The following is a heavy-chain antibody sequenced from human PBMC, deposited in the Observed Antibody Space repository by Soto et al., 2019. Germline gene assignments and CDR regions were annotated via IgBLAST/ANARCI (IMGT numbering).Heavy chain of an antibody. Sequence: ASVKVSCKVSGYTLTELSMHWVRQAPGKGLEWMGGFDPEDGETIYAQKFQGRVTMTEDTSTDTAYMELSSLRSEDTAVYYCASSPMVRGPHDAFDIWGQGTVVTVSS. V-gene: IGHV1-24*01. CDR3: ASSPMVRGPHDAFDI. CDR2: FDPEDGET. CDR1: GYTLTELS. D-gene: IGHD3-10*01. J-gene: IGHJ3*02.